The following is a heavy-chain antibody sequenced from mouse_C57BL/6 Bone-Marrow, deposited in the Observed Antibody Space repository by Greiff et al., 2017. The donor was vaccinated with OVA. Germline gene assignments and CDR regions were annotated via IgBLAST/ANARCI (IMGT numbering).Heavy chain of an antibody. CDR2: IDPSDSYT. D-gene: IGHD2-4*01. J-gene: IGHJ4*01. CDR1: GYTFTSYW. Sequence: QVQLQQPGAELVMPGASVKLSCKASGYTFTSYWMHWVKQRPGQGLEWIGEIDPSDSYTNYNQKFKGKSTLTVDKSSSTAYMQLSSLTSEDTAVYYCARSGGLPPWGQGTLVTVSS. V-gene: IGHV1-69*01. CDR3: ARSGGLPP.